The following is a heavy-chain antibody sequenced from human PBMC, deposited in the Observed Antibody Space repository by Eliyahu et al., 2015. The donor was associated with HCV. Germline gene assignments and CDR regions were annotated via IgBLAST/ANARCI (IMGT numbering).Heavy chain of an antibody. CDR3: AHHGTTGTTDFYYFDY. D-gene: IGHD1-1*01. CDR2: IYWNDDK. Sequence: VGWIRQPPGKALEWLALIYWNDDKRYRPSLKNRLTITKDTSKHQVVLTMTNMDPVDTATYFCAHHGTTGTTDFYYFDYWGQGIMVTVSS. J-gene: IGHJ4*02. V-gene: IGHV2-5*01.